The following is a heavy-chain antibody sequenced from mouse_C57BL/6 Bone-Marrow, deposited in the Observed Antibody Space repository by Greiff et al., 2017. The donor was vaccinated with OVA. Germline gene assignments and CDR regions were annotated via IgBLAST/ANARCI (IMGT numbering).Heavy chain of an antibody. J-gene: IGHJ2*01. Sequence: EVQVVESGGGLVKPGGSLKLSCAASGFTFSSYAMSWVRQTPEKRLEWVATISAGGSYTYYPDNVKGRFTISRDNAKNNLYLQMSHLKSEDIAMYYCARSYYYGSSYAFDYWGQGTTLTVSS. CDR2: ISAGGSYT. CDR3: ARSYYYGSSYAFDY. D-gene: IGHD1-1*01. CDR1: GFTFSSYA. V-gene: IGHV5-4*01.